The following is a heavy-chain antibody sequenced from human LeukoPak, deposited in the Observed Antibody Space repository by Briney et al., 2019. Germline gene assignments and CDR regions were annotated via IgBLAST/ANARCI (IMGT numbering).Heavy chain of an antibody. J-gene: IGHJ3*02. V-gene: IGHV3-23*01. D-gene: IGHD5-12*01. Sequence: GGSLRLSGAASGFTFSSYAMSWVRKAPGKGLKWVSAISGSGGSTYYADSVKGRFTISRDNSKNTLYLQMNSLRAEDTAVYYCAKAGSGYDDAFDIWGQGTMVTVSS. CDR2: ISGSGGST. CDR1: GFTFSSYA. CDR3: AKAGSGYDDAFDI.